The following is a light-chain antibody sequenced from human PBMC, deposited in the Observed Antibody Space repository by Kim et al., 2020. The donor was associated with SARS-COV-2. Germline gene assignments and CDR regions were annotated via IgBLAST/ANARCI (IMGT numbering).Light chain of an antibody. V-gene: IGKV1-5*01. Sequence: PVGDTVSTTCRARQRVSSTLAWDQQKPEGDPGLLSYEAPSLESGVPSRFCATGSGTDFTLTTSSLRPDDFASYNCQHNDNNSRTFVPGATVYIK. CDR2: EAP. CDR3: QHNDNNSRT. J-gene: IGKJ1*01. CDR1: QRVSST.